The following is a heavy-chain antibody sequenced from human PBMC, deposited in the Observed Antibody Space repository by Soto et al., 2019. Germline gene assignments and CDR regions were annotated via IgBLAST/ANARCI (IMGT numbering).Heavy chain of an antibody. CDR1: GFTFDDYT. V-gene: IGHV3-43*01. Sequence: GGSLRLSCAASGFTFDDYTMHWVRQAPGKGLEWVSLICWDGVSTYYADSVKGRFTISRDNSKNSLYLQMNSLRTEDTALYYCAKDLSSSWYAGQDHFYYYYYGMDVWGQGTTVTVSS. J-gene: IGHJ6*02. CDR2: ICWDGVST. CDR3: AKDLSSSWYAGQDHFYYYYYGMDV. D-gene: IGHD6-13*01.